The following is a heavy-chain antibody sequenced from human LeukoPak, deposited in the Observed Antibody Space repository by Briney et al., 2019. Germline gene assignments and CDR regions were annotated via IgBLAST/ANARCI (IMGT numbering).Heavy chain of an antibody. D-gene: IGHD5-12*01. CDR3: ARDANPQVVATIGGWFDP. CDR2: INACNGNT. CDR1: GYTFTSYA. V-gene: IGHV1-3*01. J-gene: IGHJ5*02. Sequence: GASVKVSCKASGYTFTSYAMHWVRQAPGQRLEWMGWINACNGNTKYSQKFQGRVTITRDTSASTAYMELSSLRSEDTAVYYCARDANPQVVATIGGWFDPWGQGTLVTVSS.